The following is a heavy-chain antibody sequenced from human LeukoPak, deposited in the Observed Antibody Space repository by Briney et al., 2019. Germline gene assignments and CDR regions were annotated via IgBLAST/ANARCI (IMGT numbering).Heavy chain of an antibody. D-gene: IGHD3-22*01. J-gene: IGHJ4*02. V-gene: IGHV3-48*01. CDR3: ARDRGYYYVDLYDY. Sequence: GGSLRLSCAASGFTFSSYSMNWVRQAPGKGLEWVSYISSSSSTIYYADSVKGRFTISRDNAKNSLYLQMNSLRAEDTAVYYCARDRGYYYVDLYDYWGQGTLVTVSS. CDR1: GFTFSSYS. CDR2: ISSSSSTI.